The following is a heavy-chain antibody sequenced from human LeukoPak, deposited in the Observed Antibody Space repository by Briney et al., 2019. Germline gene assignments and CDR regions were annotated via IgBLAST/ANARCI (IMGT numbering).Heavy chain of an antibody. CDR2: ISTAGTTV. CDR3: ARDRYGDYQWGIDY. CDR1: GFTFSSYS. J-gene: IGHJ4*02. Sequence: QSGGSLRLSCAASGFTFSSYSMNWVRQAPGKGLEWISYISTAGTTVYYADSVKGRFTISRDNAKNSLYLQMNSLRDEDTAVYYCARDRYGDYQWGIDYWGQGTLVTVSS. V-gene: IGHV3-48*02. D-gene: IGHD4-17*01.